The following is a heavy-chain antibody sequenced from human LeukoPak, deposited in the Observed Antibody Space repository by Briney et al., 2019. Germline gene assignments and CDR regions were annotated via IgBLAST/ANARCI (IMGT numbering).Heavy chain of an antibody. CDR3: ARALLWFGEPSHIDY. V-gene: IGHV1-18*01. CDR1: GYTFTSYG. CDR2: ITAYNDNT. D-gene: IGHD3-10*01. J-gene: IGHJ4*02. Sequence: ASVKVSCKASGYTFTSYGISWVRQAPGQGLEWMGWITAYNDNTNYAQKLQGRVTMTTDTSTSTAYMELGSLRSDDTAVYYCARALLWFGEPSHIDYWGQGTLVTASP.